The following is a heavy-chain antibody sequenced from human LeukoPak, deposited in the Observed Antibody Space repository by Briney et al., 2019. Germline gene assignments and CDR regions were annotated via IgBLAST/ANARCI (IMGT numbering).Heavy chain of an antibody. CDR3: VRDRPHNWFDP. Sequence: GGSLRLSCAASGFTFTSHWMHWVRQAPGNGLVWVSRIDNDGSDTTYADSVRGRFTISRDNAKNTLYLQMDSLRAEDTAVYYCVRDRPHNWFDPWGQGTLVTVSS. D-gene: IGHD6-6*01. J-gene: IGHJ5*02. CDR2: IDNDGSDT. CDR1: GFTFTSHW. V-gene: IGHV3-74*01.